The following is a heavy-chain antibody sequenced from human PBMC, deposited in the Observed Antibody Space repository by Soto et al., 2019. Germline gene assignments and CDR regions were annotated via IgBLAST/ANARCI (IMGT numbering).Heavy chain of an antibody. Sequence: GASVKVSCKASGYTFTSYGISWVRQAPGQGLEWMGWISAYNGNTNYAQKLQGRVTMTTDTSTSTAYMELRSLRSDDTAVYYCARDNHCSGGSCYSYYYYYGMDVWGQGTTVTV. CDR3: ARDNHCSGGSCYSYYYYYGMDV. CDR1: GYTFTSYG. CDR2: ISAYNGNT. D-gene: IGHD2-15*01. J-gene: IGHJ6*02. V-gene: IGHV1-18*04.